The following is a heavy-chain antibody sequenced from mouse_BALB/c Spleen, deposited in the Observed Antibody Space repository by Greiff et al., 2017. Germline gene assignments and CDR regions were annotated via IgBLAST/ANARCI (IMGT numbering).Heavy chain of an antibody. CDR2: IWAGGST. D-gene: IGHD1-1*01. Sequence: QVQLKESGPGLVAPSQSLSITCTVSGFSLTSYGVHWVRQPPGKGLEWLGVIWAGGSTNYNSALMSRLSISKDNSKSQVFLKMNSLQTDDTAMYYCARDPPHYGSHYYAMDYWGQGTSVTVSS. J-gene: IGHJ4*01. CDR1: GFSLTSYG. CDR3: ARDPPHYGSHYYAMDY. V-gene: IGHV2-9*02.